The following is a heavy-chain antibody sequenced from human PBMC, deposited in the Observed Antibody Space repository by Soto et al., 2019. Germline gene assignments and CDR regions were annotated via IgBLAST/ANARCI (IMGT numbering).Heavy chain of an antibody. CDR2: IYPGDSDT. J-gene: IGHJ4*02. CDR3: ASSNTIFGVVYFDY. CDR1: GYSFTSYW. D-gene: IGHD3-3*01. V-gene: IGHV5-51*01. Sequence: RGESLKISCKGSGYSFTSYWIGWVRQMPGKGLEWMGIIYPGDSDTRYSPSFQGQVTISADKSIGTAYLQWSSLKASDTAMYYCASSNTIFGVVYFDYWGQGTLVTVSS.